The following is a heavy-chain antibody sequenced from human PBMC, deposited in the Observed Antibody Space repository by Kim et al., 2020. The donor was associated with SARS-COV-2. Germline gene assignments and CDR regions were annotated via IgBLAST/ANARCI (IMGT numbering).Heavy chain of an antibody. CDR1: GFTFTSSA. CDR2: IVVGSGNT. J-gene: IGHJ4*02. Sequence: SVKVSCKASGFTFTSSAVQWVRQARGQRLEWIGWIVVGSGNTNYAQKFQERVTITRDMSTSTAYMELSSLRSEDTAVYYCAADPLSSGWYYFDYWGQGTLVTVSS. D-gene: IGHD6-19*01. V-gene: IGHV1-58*01. CDR3: AADPLSSGWYYFDY.